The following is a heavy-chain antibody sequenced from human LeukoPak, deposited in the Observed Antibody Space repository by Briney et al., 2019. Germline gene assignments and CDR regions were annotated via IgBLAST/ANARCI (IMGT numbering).Heavy chain of an antibody. CDR2: IYYSGST. D-gene: IGHD6-19*01. CDR1: GGSISSYY. V-gene: IGHV4-59*01. J-gene: IGHJ4*02. CDR3: ARSRIAVAGPNFDY. Sequence: SETLSLTCTVSGGSISSYYWSWIRQPPGKGLEWIGYIYYSGSTNYNPSLKSRVTISVDTSKNQFSLKLSSVTAADTAVYYCARSRIAVAGPNFDYGGQGTLVTVSS.